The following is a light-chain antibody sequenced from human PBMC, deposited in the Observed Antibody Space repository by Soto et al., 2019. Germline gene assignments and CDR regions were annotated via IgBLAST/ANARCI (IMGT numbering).Light chain of an antibody. CDR3: QQRSSWPLT. CDR1: QSISNY. Sequence: EIVLTQSPATLSLSPGEGATLFCRSSQSISNYLAWYQQKPGQSPRLLIYDASNRATGIPARFRGSGSGTDFTLNVSSLEPEDFAVYYCQQRSSWPLTFGGGTHVEIK. V-gene: IGKV3-11*01. J-gene: IGKJ4*01. CDR2: DAS.